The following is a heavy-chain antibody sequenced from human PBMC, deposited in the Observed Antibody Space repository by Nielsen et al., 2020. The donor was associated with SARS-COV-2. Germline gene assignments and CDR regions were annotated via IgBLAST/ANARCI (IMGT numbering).Heavy chain of an antibody. CDR3: ARCGGSSSSSYYYYYMDV. J-gene: IGHJ6*03. CDR2: IYYSGST. V-gene: IGHV4-59*01. D-gene: IGHD6-6*01. CDR1: GGSISSYY. Sequence: SETLSLTCTVSGGSISSYYWSWIRQPPGKGLEWIGYIYYSGSTNYNPSLKSRVTISVDTSKNQFSLKLSSVTAADTAVYYCARCGGSSSSSYYYYYMDVWGKGTTVTVSS.